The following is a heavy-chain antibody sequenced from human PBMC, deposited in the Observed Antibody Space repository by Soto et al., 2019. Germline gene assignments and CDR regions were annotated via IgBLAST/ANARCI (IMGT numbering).Heavy chain of an antibody. D-gene: IGHD2-21*01. CDR1: AGSISSGGYY. Sequence: QVQLQESGPGLVKPSQTLSLARTVSAGSISSGGYYWSWIRKHPGKGLEWIGYLYSSGSTYYNPSRKGRVTISVDTSKNQSSLKLSSVTAADTAVYYCARIVFPWGQGTLVTVSS. CDR2: LYSSGST. J-gene: IGHJ5*02. CDR3: ARIVFP. V-gene: IGHV4-31*03.